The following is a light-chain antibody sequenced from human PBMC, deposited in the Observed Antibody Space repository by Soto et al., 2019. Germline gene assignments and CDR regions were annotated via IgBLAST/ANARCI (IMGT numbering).Light chain of an antibody. CDR1: QSVSTY. CDR2: LIS. J-gene: IGKJ2*01. Sequence: DIQMTQSPPSLTASVGDRVTITCRASQSVSTYLNWYQQKPGKALTLLISLISRRQSGVPSRFSGAGSETDFTLTITSLQPEDFATYFCQQTYSTYSFGQGTKVEMK. V-gene: IGKV1-39*01. CDR3: QQTYSTYS.